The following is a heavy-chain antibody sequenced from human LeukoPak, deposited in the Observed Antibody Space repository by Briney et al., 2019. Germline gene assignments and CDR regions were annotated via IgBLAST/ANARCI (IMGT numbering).Heavy chain of an antibody. CDR3: ARVGDSSGTIFDY. V-gene: IGHV4-38-2*02. Sequence: SETLSLTCTVSGYSISSGYYWGWIRQPPGKGLEWIGSNYHSGSTYYNPSLKSRVTISVDTSKNQFSLKLSSVTAADTAVYYCARVGDSSGTIFDYWGQGTLVTVSS. CDR2: NYHSGST. D-gene: IGHD3-22*01. J-gene: IGHJ4*02. CDR1: GYSISSGYY.